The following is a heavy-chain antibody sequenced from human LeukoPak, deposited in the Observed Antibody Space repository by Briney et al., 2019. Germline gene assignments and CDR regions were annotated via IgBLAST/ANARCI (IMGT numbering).Heavy chain of an antibody. D-gene: IGHD3-22*01. CDR3: ARDLHYYDSSGYYRRHGYFDY. CDR2: IIPIFGTA. CDR1: GGTFSSYA. J-gene: IGHJ4*02. Sequence: ASVKVSCKASGGTFSSYAISWVRQAPGQGLEWMGGIIPIFGTANYAQKFQGRVTITADESTSTAYMELSSLRSEDTAVYYCARDLHYYDSSGYYRRHGYFDYWGQGTLVTVSS. V-gene: IGHV1-69*13.